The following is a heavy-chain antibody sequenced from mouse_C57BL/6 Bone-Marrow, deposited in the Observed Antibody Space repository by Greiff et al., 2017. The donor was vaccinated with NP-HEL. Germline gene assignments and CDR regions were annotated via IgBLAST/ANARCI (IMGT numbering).Heavy chain of an antibody. CDR1: GYTFTTYP. J-gene: IGHJ4*01. V-gene: IGHV1-47*01. CDR3: ARSSNCDYAMDY. D-gene: IGHD1-1*01. Sequence: QVQLKQSGAELVKPGASVKMSCKASGYTFTTYPIEWMKQSHGKCLEWIGNFYPDNDDTKYNEKFKGKATLTVEKSSSTAYLDLSRLTTDDSALYDCARSSNCDYAMDYWGQGNSVTVSS. CDR2: FYPDNDDT.